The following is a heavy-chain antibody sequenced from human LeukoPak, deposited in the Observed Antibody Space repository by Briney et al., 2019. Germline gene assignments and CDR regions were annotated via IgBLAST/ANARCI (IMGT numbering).Heavy chain of an antibody. J-gene: IGHJ6*03. CDR2: ISAYNGNT. V-gene: IGHV1-18*01. D-gene: IGHD6-6*01. Sequence: ASVKVSCKASGYTFTSYGISWVRQAPGQGLEWMGWISAYNGNTNYAQKLQGRVTMTTDTSTSTAYMELRSLRSEDTAVYYCAENRIAARPGAWYMDVWGKGTTVTVSS. CDR3: AENRIAARPGAWYMDV. CDR1: GYTFTSYG.